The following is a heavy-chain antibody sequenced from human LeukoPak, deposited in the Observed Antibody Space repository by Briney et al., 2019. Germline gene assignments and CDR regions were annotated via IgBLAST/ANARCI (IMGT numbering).Heavy chain of an antibody. CDR1: GFIFSDYY. Sequence: GGSLRLSCAASGFIFSDYYMSWIRQAPGKGLEWVSYISSSGSTIYYADSVKGRFTISRDNAKNSLYLQMNSLRVDDTAVYYCARALGGYYYYMDVWGKGTTVTVSS. V-gene: IGHV3-11*01. CDR3: ARALGGYYYYMDV. CDR2: ISSSGSTI. J-gene: IGHJ6*03.